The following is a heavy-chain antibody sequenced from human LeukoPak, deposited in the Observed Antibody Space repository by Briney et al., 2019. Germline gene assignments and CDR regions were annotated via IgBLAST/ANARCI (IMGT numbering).Heavy chain of an antibody. CDR1: GFTFSSYW. CDR3: ARDCSSTSCYRGGFDP. V-gene: IGHV3-7*01. Sequence: AGGSLRPSCAASGFTFSSYWMSWVRQAPGKGLEWVANIKQDGSEKYYVDSVKGRFTISRDNAKNSLYLQMNSLRVEDTAVYYCARDCSSTSCYRGGFDPWGQGTLVTVSS. J-gene: IGHJ5*02. CDR2: IKQDGSEK. D-gene: IGHD2-2*01.